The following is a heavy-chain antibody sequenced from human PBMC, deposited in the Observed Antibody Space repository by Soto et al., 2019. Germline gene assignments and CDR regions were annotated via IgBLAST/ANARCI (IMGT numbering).Heavy chain of an antibody. CDR3: AKAPYSAPYYGMDV. Sequence: SLRLSCAASGFTFSSYGMHWVRQAPGKGLEWVAVISYDGSNKYYADSVKGRFTISRDNSKNTLYLQMNSLRAEDTAVYYCAKAPYSAPYYGMDVWGQGTTVTV. D-gene: IGHD1-26*01. CDR2: ISYDGSNK. V-gene: IGHV3-30*18. CDR1: GFTFSSYG. J-gene: IGHJ6*02.